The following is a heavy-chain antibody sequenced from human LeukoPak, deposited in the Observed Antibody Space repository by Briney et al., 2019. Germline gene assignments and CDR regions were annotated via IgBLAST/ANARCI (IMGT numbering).Heavy chain of an antibody. J-gene: IGHJ4*02. D-gene: IGHD5-18*01. V-gene: IGHV1-2*02. CDR1: GYTFTGYY. CDR3: ARARGYSYGYEEDY. CDR2: INPNSGGT. Sequence: ASVKVSCKASGYTFTGYYMHWVRQAPGQGLEWMGWINPNSGGTNYAQKFQGRVTMTRDTSISTAYMELSRLRSDDTAVYYCARARGYSYGYEEDYWGQGTLLTVSS.